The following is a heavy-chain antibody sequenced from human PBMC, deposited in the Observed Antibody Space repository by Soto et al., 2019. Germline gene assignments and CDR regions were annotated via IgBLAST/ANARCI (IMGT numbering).Heavy chain of an antibody. V-gene: IGHV4-39*01. CDR3: EGGVGIRYYFQGMDV. Sequence: PSETLSLTCTVSGGSISSSSHYWGWIRQPPGTGLEWIGSIYYGGSTYYNPSLKSRVTTSVDTSKNQFSLKLTSVTAADTAVYYCEGGVGIRYYFQGMDVWGQGTTVTVSS. CDR2: IYYGGST. J-gene: IGHJ6*02. CDR1: GGSISSSSHY. D-gene: IGHD1-26*01.